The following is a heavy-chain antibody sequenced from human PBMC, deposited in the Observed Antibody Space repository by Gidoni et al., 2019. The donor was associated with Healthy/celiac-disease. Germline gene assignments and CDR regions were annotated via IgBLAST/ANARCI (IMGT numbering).Heavy chain of an antibody. J-gene: IGHJ4*02. V-gene: IGHV3-23*01. CDR2: ISGSGGST. D-gene: IGHD6-19*01. CDR1: GFTFSSYA. CDR3: VLGSGWTGFYYFDY. Sequence: EVQLLESGGGLVQPGGSLRLSCAASGFTFSSYAMSWVRQAPGKGLEWVSAISGSGGSTYYADSVKGRVTISRDNSKNTLYLQMNSLRAEDTAVYYCVLGSGWTGFYYFDYWGQGTLVTVSS.